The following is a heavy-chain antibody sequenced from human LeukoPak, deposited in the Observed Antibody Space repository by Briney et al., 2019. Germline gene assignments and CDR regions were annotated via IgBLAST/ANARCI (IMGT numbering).Heavy chain of an antibody. CDR2: IYWDGDN. V-gene: IGHV2-5*02. CDR1: GFSLSTSGVV. Sequence: SGPTLVNPTQTLTLTCTFSGFSLSTSGVVVGWFRKPPGKALEWLALIYWDGDNRYSSSLKSRLTITKDTSKKQVVLTMTNMDPVDTATYYCAHRVFIAARPISIRYFDYWGQGTLVTVSS. D-gene: IGHD6-6*01. J-gene: IGHJ4*02. CDR3: AHRVFIAARPISIRYFDY.